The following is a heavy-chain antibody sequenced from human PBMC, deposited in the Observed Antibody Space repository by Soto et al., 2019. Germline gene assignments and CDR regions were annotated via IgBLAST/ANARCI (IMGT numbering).Heavy chain of an antibody. CDR1: GYTFTSYG. Sequence: QVQLVQSGAEVKKPGASVKVSCKASGYTFTSYGISWVRQAPGQGLEWMGWISAYNGNTNYAQKLQGRVTMTTDTSTSTAYVELRSLRSDDTAVYYCARDIGGDYGSGAFDIWGQGTMVTVSS. V-gene: IGHV1-18*01. J-gene: IGHJ3*02. CDR2: ISAYNGNT. CDR3: ARDIGGDYGSGAFDI. D-gene: IGHD4-17*01.